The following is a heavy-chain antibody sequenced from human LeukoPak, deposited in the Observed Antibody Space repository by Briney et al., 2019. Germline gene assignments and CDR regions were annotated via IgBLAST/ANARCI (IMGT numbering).Heavy chain of an antibody. CDR2: ISYDGSNK. Sequence: GGSLRLSCAASGFTFSSYGMHWVRQAPGKGLEWVAVISYDGSNKYYADFVKGRFTISRDNSKNTLYLQMNSLRAEDTAVYYCATIDAKYYFDYWGQGILVTVSS. J-gene: IGHJ4*02. D-gene: IGHD3-9*01. CDR1: GFTFSSYG. CDR3: ATIDAKYYFDY. V-gene: IGHV3-30*03.